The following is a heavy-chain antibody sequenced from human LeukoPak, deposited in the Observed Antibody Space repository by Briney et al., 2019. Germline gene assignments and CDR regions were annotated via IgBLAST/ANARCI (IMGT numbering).Heavy chain of an antibody. CDR3: TRTYSSSSYFDY. CDR1: GFTFSGSA. D-gene: IGHD6-6*01. V-gene: IGHV3-73*01. J-gene: IGHJ4*02. CDR2: IRSKANSYAT. Sequence: GGSLRLSCAASGFTFSGSAMHWVRQASGKGLEWVGRIRSKANSYATAYAASVKGRFTISRDDSKNTAYLQMNSLKTEDTAVYYCTRTYSSSSYFDYWGRGTLVTVSS.